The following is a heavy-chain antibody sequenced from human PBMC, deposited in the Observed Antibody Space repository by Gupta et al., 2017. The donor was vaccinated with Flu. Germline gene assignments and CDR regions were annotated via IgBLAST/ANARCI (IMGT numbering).Heavy chain of an antibody. CDR3: AKGPVGSYFDY. D-gene: IGHD3-10*01. CDR1: GFTFSSYG. V-gene: IGHV3-30*18. CDR2: ISYDGSNK. J-gene: IGHJ4*02. Sequence: QVQLVESGGGVVQPGRSLRLSCAASGFTFSSYGMHWVRQAPGKGLEWVAVISYDGSNKYYADSVKGRFTISRDNSKNTLYLQMNSLRAEDTAVYYCAKGPVGSYFDYWGQGTLVTVSS.